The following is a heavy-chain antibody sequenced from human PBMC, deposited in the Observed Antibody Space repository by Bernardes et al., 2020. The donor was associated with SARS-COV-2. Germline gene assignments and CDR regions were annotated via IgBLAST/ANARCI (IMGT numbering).Heavy chain of an antibody. J-gene: IGHJ4*02. Sequence: ASVQVTCKASGYTFSDYYIHWVRQAPQQGLEWMGWLNPNGGGTNYAQNFQGRVIMTRDTSISTAYMELRRLKSDDAAVYYCARGPSYGFWPDYWGQGTLVTGSS. D-gene: IGHD4-17*01. CDR3: ARGPSYGFWPDY. CDR2: LNPNGGGT. V-gene: IGHV1-2*02. CDR1: GYTFSDYY.